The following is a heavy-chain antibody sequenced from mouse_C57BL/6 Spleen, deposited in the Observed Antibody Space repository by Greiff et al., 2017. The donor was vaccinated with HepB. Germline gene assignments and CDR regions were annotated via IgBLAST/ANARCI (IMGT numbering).Heavy chain of an antibody. Sequence: VQLQQSGGGLVKPGGSLKLSCAASGFTFSSYAMSWVRQTPEKRLEWVATISDGGSYTYYPDNVKGRFTISRDNAKNNLYLQMSHLKSEDTAMYYCARDPPITFDYWGQGTTLTVSS. CDR1: GFTFSSYA. J-gene: IGHJ2*01. CDR3: ARDPPITFDY. D-gene: IGHD1-1*01. V-gene: IGHV5-4*01. CDR2: ISDGGSYT.